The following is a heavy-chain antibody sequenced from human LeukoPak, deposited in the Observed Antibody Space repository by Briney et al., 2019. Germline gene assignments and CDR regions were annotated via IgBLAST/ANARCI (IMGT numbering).Heavy chain of an antibody. J-gene: IGHJ4*02. V-gene: IGHV4-38-2*01. D-gene: IGHD5-18*01. Sequence: PSETLSLTCAVSGYSITNGYHWGWIRQPPGKGLEWIGPIFHRGSTYYNPSLESRVTISVDTSKNQFSLKLSSVTAADSAVYYCARHRYSYDYSFDYWGQGALVTVPS. CDR1: GYSITNGYH. CDR2: IFHRGST. CDR3: ARHRYSYDYSFDY.